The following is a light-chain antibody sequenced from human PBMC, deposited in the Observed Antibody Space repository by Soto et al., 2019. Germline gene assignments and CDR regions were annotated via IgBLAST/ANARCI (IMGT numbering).Light chain of an antibody. Sequence: IVMTQSPATLSVSPGERATLSCRASQSVSRNLAWYQQKPGQAPRLLIYDASNRATGIPARLSGSGSVTDFTLTISRIEPEDFAVYYCQQRSNRATFGPGTKVDIK. CDR1: QSVSRN. CDR3: QQRSNRAT. V-gene: IGKV3-11*01. J-gene: IGKJ3*01. CDR2: DAS.